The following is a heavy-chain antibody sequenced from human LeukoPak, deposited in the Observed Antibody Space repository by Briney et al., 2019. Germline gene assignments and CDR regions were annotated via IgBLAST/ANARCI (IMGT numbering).Heavy chain of an antibody. D-gene: IGHD1-26*01. J-gene: IGHJ4*02. V-gene: IGHV3-48*03. CDR1: GFTFSSYE. CDR3: ARNPQVEWELRVTAPYYFDY. CDR2: ISSSGSTI. Sequence: PGGSLRLSCAASGFTFSSYEMNWVRQAPGKGLEWVSYISSSGSTIYYADSVKGRFTISRDNAKNSLYLQMNSLRAEDTAVYYCARNPQVEWELRVTAPYYFDYWGQGTLVTVSS.